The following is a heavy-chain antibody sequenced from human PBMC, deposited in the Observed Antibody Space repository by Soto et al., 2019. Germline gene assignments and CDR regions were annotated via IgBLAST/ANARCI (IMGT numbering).Heavy chain of an antibody. CDR1: GGSFSCYY. V-gene: IGHV4-34*01. D-gene: IGHD6-13*01. J-gene: IGHJ4*02. Sequence: SETLCVTCAVDGGSFSCYYWTWIRQPPGTGLEWIGEINHSGSTNYNPSLKSRVTISVDTSKNQFSLKPTSVTAADTAVYYCSRPDPFTAAGPYWGQGTLVTVSS. CDR2: INHSGST. CDR3: SRPDPFTAAGPY.